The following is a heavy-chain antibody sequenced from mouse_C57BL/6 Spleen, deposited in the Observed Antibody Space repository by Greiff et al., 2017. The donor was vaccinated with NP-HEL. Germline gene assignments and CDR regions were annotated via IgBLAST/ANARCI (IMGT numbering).Heavy chain of an antibody. V-gene: IGHV1-72*01. J-gene: IGHJ2*01. CDR1: GYTFTSYW. Sequence: QVQLQQPGAELVKPGASVKLSCKASGYTFTSYWMHWVKQRPGLGLEWIGRIDPNSGGTKYNEKFKSKATLTVDKPSSTAYMQLSSLTSEDAAVYYCARDGGHDGYYFDYWGQGTTLTVSS. CDR2: IDPNSGGT. CDR3: ARDGGHDGYYFDY. D-gene: IGHD2-3*01.